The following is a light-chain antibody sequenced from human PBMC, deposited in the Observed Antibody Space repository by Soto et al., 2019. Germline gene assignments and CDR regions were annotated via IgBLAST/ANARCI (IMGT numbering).Light chain of an antibody. Sequence: QSVLTQPRSVSGSPGQSVTISCTGTSSDVGTYTYVSWYQQHPGKAPKLIIYDVIKRPSGVPDRFSGSKSGNTASLTISGLQAEDEADYYCCSYAGSYTHVFGTGTKVNV. V-gene: IGLV2-11*01. CDR3: CSYAGSYTHV. J-gene: IGLJ1*01. CDR2: DVI. CDR1: SSDVGTYTY.